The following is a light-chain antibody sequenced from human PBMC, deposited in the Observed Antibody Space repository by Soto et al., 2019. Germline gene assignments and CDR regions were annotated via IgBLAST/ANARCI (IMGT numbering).Light chain of an antibody. J-gene: IGKJ3*01. CDR2: GAS. CDR1: QSVSSSF. V-gene: IGKV3-20*01. Sequence: EIVLTQSPGTLSLSPGERATLSCRASQSVSSSFLAWYQQTPGQAPRLLIYGASSRATGIPDRFSGSGAGTDFTLTSSRLDAEDFAVYYCQQYDSSPSTFGPGTKVDIK. CDR3: QQYDSSPST.